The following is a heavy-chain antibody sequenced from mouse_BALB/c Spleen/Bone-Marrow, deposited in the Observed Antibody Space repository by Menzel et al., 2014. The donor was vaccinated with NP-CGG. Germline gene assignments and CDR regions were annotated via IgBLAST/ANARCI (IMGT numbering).Heavy chain of an antibody. J-gene: IGHJ2*01. Sequence: DVKLVESGGGLVQPGGSRKLSCAASGFTFSSFGVHWVRQAPEKGLEWVAYISSGSSTIYYADTVKGRFTISRDNPKNTLFLQMTSLRSEDTAMYYCARGKYGYDYWGQGTTLTVSS. V-gene: IGHV5-17*02. CDR3: ARGKYGYDY. CDR1: GFTFSSFG. CDR2: ISSGSSTI. D-gene: IGHD2-10*02.